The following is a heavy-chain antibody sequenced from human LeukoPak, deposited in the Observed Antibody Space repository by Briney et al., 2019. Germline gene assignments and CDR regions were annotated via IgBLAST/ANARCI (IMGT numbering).Heavy chain of an antibody. D-gene: IGHD3-22*01. CDR1: GFTFSSYG. J-gene: IGHJ3*02. CDR3: AREGYYYDSSGYYQRGLTFDI. V-gene: IGHV3-23*01. Sequence: GGSLRLSCAASGFTFSSYGMSWVRQAPGKGLEWVSAISASGGSTYYADSVKGRFTISRDNSKNTLYLQMNSLRAEDTAVYYCAREGYYYDSSGYYQRGLTFDIWGQGTMVTVSS. CDR2: ISASGGST.